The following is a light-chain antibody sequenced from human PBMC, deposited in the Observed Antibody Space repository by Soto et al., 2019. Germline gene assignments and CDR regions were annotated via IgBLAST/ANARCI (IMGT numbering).Light chain of an antibody. CDR1: QSVGSS. J-gene: IGKJ1*01. CDR3: QQYDSLVT. V-gene: IGKV3-20*01. Sequence: EIVMTQSPATLSVSPGERATLSCRASQSVGSSLAWYQHKPGRAPRLLIDGTSSRATGIPDRFSGSGSGTDFTLTISRLEPEDFAVYYCQQYDSLVTFGQGTKVDIK. CDR2: GTS.